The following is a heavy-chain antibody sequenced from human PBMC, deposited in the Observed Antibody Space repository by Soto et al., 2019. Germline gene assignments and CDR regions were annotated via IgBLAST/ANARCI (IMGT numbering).Heavy chain of an antibody. CDR2: ISSSGSTI. V-gene: IGHV3-48*03. J-gene: IGHJ5*02. CDR3: ARRVYPGNP. Sequence: HPGGSLRLSCAASGFTFSSYEMSWVRQAPGKGLEWVSYISSSGSTIYYADSVKGRFTISRDNAKNSLYLQMNSLRAEDTAVYYCARRVYPGNPWGQGTLVTVSS. D-gene: IGHD6-6*01. CDR1: GFTFSSYE.